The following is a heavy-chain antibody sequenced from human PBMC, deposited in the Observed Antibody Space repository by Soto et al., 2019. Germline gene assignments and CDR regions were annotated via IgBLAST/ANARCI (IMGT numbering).Heavy chain of an antibody. CDR1: GSTFSTYG. CDR2: ISYDGSNK. CDR3: ARDLRRYSGSYTPDY. J-gene: IGHJ4*02. D-gene: IGHD1-26*01. Sequence: QVQLVESGGGVSRPGRSLRPSGEASGSTFSTYGIHWVGKAPARGLEWVPVISYDGSNKYYADSVKGRFTISRDNSKNTVYLQMNSLKAEDTAVYYCARDLRRYSGSYTPDYWGQGTLVTVSS. V-gene: IGHV3-30*19.